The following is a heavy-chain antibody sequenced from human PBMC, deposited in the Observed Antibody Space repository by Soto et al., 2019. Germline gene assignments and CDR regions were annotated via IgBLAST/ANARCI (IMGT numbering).Heavy chain of an antibody. CDR1: GGSFSGYY. D-gene: IGHD5-18*01. J-gene: IGHJ5*02. CDR2: INHSGST. Sequence: QVQLQQWGAGLLKPSETLSLTCAVYGGSFSGYYWSWIRQPPGKGLEWIGEINHSGSTNYNPSLKSRVTISVDTYKNQFSLKLSSVTAADTAVYYCARGFGYSYGYTNWFDPWGQGTLVTFSS. CDR3: ARGFGYSYGYTNWFDP. V-gene: IGHV4-34*01.